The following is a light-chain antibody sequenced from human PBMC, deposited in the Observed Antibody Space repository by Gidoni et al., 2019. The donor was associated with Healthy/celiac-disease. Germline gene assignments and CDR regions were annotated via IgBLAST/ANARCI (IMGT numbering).Light chain of an antibody. Sequence: SYELTQPPSVSVSPGQTARLTCSGDALPKQYAYWYQQKPGQAPVQVIYKDSERPSGIPERFSGSSSGTTVTLTISGVQAEDEADYYCQSADSSGTSWVFGGGTKLTVL. V-gene: IGLV3-25*03. CDR1: ALPKQY. J-gene: IGLJ3*02. CDR3: QSADSSGTSWV. CDR2: KDS.